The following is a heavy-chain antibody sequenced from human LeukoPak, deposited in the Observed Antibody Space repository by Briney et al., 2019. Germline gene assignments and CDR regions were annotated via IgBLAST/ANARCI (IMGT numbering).Heavy chain of an antibody. D-gene: IGHD2/OR15-2a*01. Sequence: PGGSLRLSCAASGFTFSTYAMSWVRQAPGKGLEWVSAISGSGISTYYADSVKGRFTISRDNSKNTLYLQMNSLRAEDTAVYYCAKSPGSVIVPSLYYFDYWGQGTLVTVSS. CDR2: ISGSGIST. J-gene: IGHJ4*02. CDR1: GFTFSTYA. V-gene: IGHV3-23*01. CDR3: AKSPGSVIVPSLYYFDY.